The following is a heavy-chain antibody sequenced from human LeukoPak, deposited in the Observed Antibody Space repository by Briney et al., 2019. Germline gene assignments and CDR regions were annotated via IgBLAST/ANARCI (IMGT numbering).Heavy chain of an antibody. CDR2: IYYSGST. Sequence: SETLPLTCTVSGGSISSSSYYWGWIRQPPGKGLEWIGSIYYSGSTYYNPSLKSRVTISVDTSKNQFSLKLSSVTAADTAVYYCAREIYSSGWYADAFDIWGQGTMVTVS. CDR1: GGSISSSSYY. J-gene: IGHJ3*02. D-gene: IGHD6-19*01. V-gene: IGHV4-39*07. CDR3: AREIYSSGWYADAFDI.